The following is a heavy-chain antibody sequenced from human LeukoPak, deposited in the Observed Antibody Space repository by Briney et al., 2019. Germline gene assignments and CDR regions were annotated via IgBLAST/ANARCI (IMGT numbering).Heavy chain of an antibody. CDR2: ISAYNGNT. J-gene: IGHJ4*02. CDR3: ARAVGETGFDY. Sequence: GASVKVSCKASGYTFTSYGISWVRQAPGQPLGGMGWISAYNGNTNYAQKLQGRVTMTTDTSTSTAYMELRSLRSDDTAVYYCARAVGETGFDYWGQGTLVTVSS. D-gene: IGHD3-10*01. CDR1: GYTFTSYG. V-gene: IGHV1-18*01.